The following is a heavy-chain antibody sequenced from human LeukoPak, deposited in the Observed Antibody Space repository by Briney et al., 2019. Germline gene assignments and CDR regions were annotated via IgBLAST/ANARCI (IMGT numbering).Heavy chain of an antibody. J-gene: IGHJ4*02. D-gene: IGHD3-10*01. CDR3: ARDRVYGSGSNDY. Sequence: PGGSLRLSCAASGLTFSTHWMHWVRQAPGKGLVWVSRIKTDGSGANYADSVKGRFTISRDNAKNTLYLQMNSLRAEDTAVYYCARDRVYGSGSNDYWGKGTLVTVSS. CDR2: IKTDGSGA. V-gene: IGHV3-74*01. CDR1: GLTFSTHW.